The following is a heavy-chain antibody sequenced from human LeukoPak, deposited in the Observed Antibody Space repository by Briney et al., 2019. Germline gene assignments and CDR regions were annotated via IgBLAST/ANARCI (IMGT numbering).Heavy chain of an antibody. V-gene: IGHV3-48*03. Sequence: PGGSLRLSCAASGSTFSSYEMNWVRQAPGKGLEWVSYISSSDSTIYYADSVKGRFTISRDNAKNSLYLQMNSLRVEDTAVYYCARGTMFPYYFDYWGQGTLVTVSS. CDR1: GSTFSSYE. CDR3: ARGTMFPYYFDY. D-gene: IGHD3-10*02. CDR2: ISSSDSTI. J-gene: IGHJ4*02.